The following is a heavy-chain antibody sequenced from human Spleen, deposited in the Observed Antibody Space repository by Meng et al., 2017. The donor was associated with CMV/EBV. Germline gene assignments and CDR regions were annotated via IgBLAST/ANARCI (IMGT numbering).Heavy chain of an antibody. CDR3: ARALTYYDFWSGYSPNYFDY. V-gene: IGHV4-39*01. D-gene: IGHD3-3*01. CDR2: NYYSGST. CDR1: SNRSY. Sequence: SNRSYWGWIRQPPGKGLEWIGSNYYSGSTYYSPSLKSRVTISVDTSKNQFSLILSSVTAADTAVYYCARALTYYDFWSGYSPNYFDYWGQGTLVTVSS. J-gene: IGHJ4*02.